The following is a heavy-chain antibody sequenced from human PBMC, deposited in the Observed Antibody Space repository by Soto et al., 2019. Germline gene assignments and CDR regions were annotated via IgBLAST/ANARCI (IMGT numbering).Heavy chain of an antibody. CDR1: GFTFSSYA. J-gene: IGHJ6*02. V-gene: IGHV3-30-3*01. CDR2: ISYDGSNK. D-gene: IGHD1-7*01. Sequence: VQLVESGGGVVQPGRSLRLSCAASGFTFSSYAMHWVRQAPGKGLEWVAVISYDGSNKYYADSVKGRFTISRDNSKNTLYLQMNSLRAEDTAVYYCARDRHNWNYWGSYGMDVWGQGTTVTVSS. CDR3: ARDRHNWNYWGSYGMDV.